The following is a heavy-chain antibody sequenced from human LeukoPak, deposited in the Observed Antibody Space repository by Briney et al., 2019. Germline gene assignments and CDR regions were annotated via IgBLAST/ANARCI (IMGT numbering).Heavy chain of an antibody. CDR3: ERDFI. Sequence: GGSLRLSCVGSGFTFSSHGMNGVRQAPGKGLEWVANIKQDGSEVDYVDSVKGRFTISRDNAKNSLFLQMNSLRAEDTAVYYCERDFIWGQGTLVTVSS. CDR2: IKQDGSEV. J-gene: IGHJ4*02. V-gene: IGHV3-7*05. CDR1: GFTFSSHG. D-gene: IGHD3-10*01.